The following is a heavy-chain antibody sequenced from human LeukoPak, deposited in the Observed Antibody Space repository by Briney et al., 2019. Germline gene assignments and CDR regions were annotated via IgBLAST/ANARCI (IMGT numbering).Heavy chain of an antibody. J-gene: IGHJ6*03. V-gene: IGHV6-1*01. CDR1: GYSVSSNSAA. CDR2: TYYRSEWYS. CDR3: ARGPSLVGYYYIDV. D-gene: IGHD1-26*01. Sequence: SQTLSLTCAISGYSVSSNSAAWNWIRLSPSRGLEWLGRTYYRSEWYSDYAVSVKSRIFINPDTSKNQFSLQLNSVTPEDTAEYYCARGPSLVGYYYIDVWGEGTTVTVSS.